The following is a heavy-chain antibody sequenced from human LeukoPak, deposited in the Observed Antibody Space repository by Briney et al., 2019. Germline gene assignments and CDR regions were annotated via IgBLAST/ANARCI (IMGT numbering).Heavy chain of an antibody. CDR2: INPSGGST. CDR1: GYTFTSYY. J-gene: IGHJ3*02. V-gene: IGHV1-46*01. D-gene: IGHD1-7*01. CDR3: ARVHWNYAGAFDI. Sequence: GAPVKVSCKASGYTFTSYYMHWVRQAPGQGLEWMGIINPSGGSTSYAQKFQGRVTMTRDTSTSTVYMELSSLRSEDTAVYYCARVHWNYAGAFDIWGQGTMVTVSS.